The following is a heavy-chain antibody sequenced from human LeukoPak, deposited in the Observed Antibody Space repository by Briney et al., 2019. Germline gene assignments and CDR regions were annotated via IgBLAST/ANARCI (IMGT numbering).Heavy chain of an antibody. V-gene: IGHV3-7*01. CDR2: IKQDGSEK. D-gene: IGHD6-13*01. CDR3: ARDGREQQLVRNHPSRMNYYYMDV. CDR1: GFTFSSYW. Sequence: GGSLRLSCAASGFTFSSYWMSWVRQAPGKGLEWVANIKQDGSEKYYVDSVKGRFTISRDNAKNSLYLQMNSLRAEDTAVYYCARDGREQQLVRNHPSRMNYYYMDVWGKGTTVTVSS. J-gene: IGHJ6*03.